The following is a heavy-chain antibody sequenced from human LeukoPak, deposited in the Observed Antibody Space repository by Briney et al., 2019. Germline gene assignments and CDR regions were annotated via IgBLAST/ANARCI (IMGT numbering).Heavy chain of an antibody. CDR3: AKGVGDSSGLFDY. CDR2: IWYDGSNK. J-gene: IGHJ4*02. CDR1: GFTFSSYG. Sequence: GGSLRLSCAASGFTFSSYGMLWVRQAPGKGLEWVAVIWYDGSNKHYADSVKGRFTISRDNSKNTLYLQMNSLRAEDTAVYYCAKGVGDSSGLFDYWGQGTLVTVSS. D-gene: IGHD3-22*01. V-gene: IGHV3-33*06.